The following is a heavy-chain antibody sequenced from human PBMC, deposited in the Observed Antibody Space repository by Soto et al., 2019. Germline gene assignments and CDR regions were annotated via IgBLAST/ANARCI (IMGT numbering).Heavy chain of an antibody. J-gene: IGHJ5*01. V-gene: IGHV1-18*01. Sequence: QVQLVQSGAEVKKPGASVKVSCKASGYTFTSYGISWVRQAPGQGLEWMGWISGYNGNTDSAQKLKGRVTMTTDPSTRTAYMELRSLRSDDTAVYYCASQRDGYHYDSWGQGTLVTVSS. D-gene: IGHD5-12*01. CDR2: ISGYNGNT. CDR3: ASQRDGYHYDS. CDR1: GYTFTSYG.